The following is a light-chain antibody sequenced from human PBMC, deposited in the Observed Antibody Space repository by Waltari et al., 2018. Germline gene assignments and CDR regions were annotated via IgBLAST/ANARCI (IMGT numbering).Light chain of an antibody. V-gene: IGKV3-20*01. Sequence: EIVLTQSPGTLSLSPGERATLFCRASQSIGKYLVGYQQKPGQAPRLLIYGASTRATGIPDRFSGGGSGTDFSLSITRLEPEDFAVYYCQHYVRLPATFGQGTTVEI. CDR2: GAS. CDR3: QHYVRLPAT. J-gene: IGKJ1*01. CDR1: QSIGKY.